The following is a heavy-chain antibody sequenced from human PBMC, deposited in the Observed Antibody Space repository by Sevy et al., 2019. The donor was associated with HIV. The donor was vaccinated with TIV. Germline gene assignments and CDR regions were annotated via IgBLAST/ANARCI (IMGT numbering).Heavy chain of an antibody. Sequence: SETLSLTCTVSGGSVSSGSYYWSWIRQPPGKGLEWIGYIYYIGSTTYNPSLKSRVTISVDTSKNQFSLKLSSVTAADTAVYYCARLTIWQYYYYYGMDVWGQGTTVTVSS. CDR3: ARLTIWQYYYYYGMDV. D-gene: IGHD3-3*01. J-gene: IGHJ6*02. CDR1: GGSVSSGSYY. CDR2: IYYIGST. V-gene: IGHV4-61*01.